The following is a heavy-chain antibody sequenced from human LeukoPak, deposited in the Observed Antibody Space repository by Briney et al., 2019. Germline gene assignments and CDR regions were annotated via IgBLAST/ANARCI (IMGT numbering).Heavy chain of an antibody. CDR1: GGSISSYY. Sequence: PSETLSLTCTVSGGSISSYYWSWIRQPPGKGREWIGYIYTSGSTNYNPSLKSRVTISVDTSKNQFSLKLSSVTAADTAVYYCARHSGYRNFDYWGQGTLVTVSS. J-gene: IGHJ4*02. CDR2: IYTSGST. D-gene: IGHD1-14*01. CDR3: ARHSGYRNFDY. V-gene: IGHV4-4*09.